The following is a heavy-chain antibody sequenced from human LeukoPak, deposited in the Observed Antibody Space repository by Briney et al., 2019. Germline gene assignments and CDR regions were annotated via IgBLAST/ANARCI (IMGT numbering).Heavy chain of an antibody. Sequence: GGSLRLSCAASGFTFSSYAMSWVRQAPGKGLEWVSTLSGSGASTSYADSVKGRFTTSRDNSKNTLYLQMNSLRAEDTARYYCAKQKGYCSGGSCYYSDYWGQGTLVTVSS. CDR1: GFTFSSYA. CDR3: AKQKGYCSGGSCYYSDY. V-gene: IGHV3-23*01. CDR2: LSGSGAST. D-gene: IGHD2-15*01. J-gene: IGHJ4*02.